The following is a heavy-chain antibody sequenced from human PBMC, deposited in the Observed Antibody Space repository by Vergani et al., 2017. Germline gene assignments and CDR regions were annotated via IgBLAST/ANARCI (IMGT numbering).Heavy chain of an antibody. J-gene: IGHJ5*02. CDR1: GVSVTDYN. CDR3: GRVADCYGLGSRLLDL. V-gene: IGHV4-59*02. Sequence: QVRLQESGPGLVKPSETLSLTCHVFGVSVTDYNCNWIRQAPGKGLEWIGSLSTTGGATHASHNPSLKSRVSISVDTSKSQFSLKLNSVTAADTAVYYCGRVADCYGLGSRLLDLWGQGILVTVSS. D-gene: IGHD3-10*01. CDR2: LSTTGGA.